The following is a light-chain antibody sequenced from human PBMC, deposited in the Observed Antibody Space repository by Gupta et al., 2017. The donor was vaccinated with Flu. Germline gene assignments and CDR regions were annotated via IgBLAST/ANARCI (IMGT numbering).Light chain of an antibody. V-gene: IGKV3-15*01. CDR3: HQYNDWPRS. CDR2: GAS. Sequence: EIVMTQSPATLSVSSGERATLSCRASLGVSINLAWYQQKPGQAPRLLIYGASTRATGFPARFSGTGSGTEFTLTITSLQSEDFAVYYCHQYNDWPRSFGQGTKLEIK. CDR1: LGVSIN. J-gene: IGKJ2*03.